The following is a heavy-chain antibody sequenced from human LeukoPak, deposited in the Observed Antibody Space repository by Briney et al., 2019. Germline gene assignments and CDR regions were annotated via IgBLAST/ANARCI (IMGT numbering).Heavy chain of an antibody. CDR3: ARGTHFSSSYNWLES. J-gene: IGHJ5*01. CDR1: GFTFTTYW. Sequence: GGSLRLSCAASGFTFTTYWMHWVRPAPGKGLVWVSRINNDGTYANYADSVKGRFTISRDNAKSTLYLQVDSLRAEDAAIYYCARGTHFSSSYNWLESWGQGTLVTVSS. V-gene: IGHV3-74*01. D-gene: IGHD2-15*01. CDR2: INNDGTYA.